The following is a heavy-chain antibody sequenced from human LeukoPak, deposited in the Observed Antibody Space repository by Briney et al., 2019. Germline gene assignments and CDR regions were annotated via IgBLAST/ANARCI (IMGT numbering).Heavy chain of an antibody. V-gene: IGHV3-48*01. CDR3: ARDSSDGYNPLDY. J-gene: IGHJ4*02. Sequence: PGGSLRLSCVVSGFTFNSYSMNWVRQAPGKGLEWVSYISSSSSTIYYADSVKGRFTISRDNAKNSLYLQMNSLRAEDTAVYYCARDSSDGYNPLDYWGRGTLVTVSS. D-gene: IGHD5-24*01. CDR1: GFTFNSYS. CDR2: ISSSSSTI.